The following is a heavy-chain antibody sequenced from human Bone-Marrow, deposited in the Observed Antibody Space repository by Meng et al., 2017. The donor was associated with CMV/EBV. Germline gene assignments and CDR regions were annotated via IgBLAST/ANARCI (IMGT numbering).Heavy chain of an antibody. CDR2: ISGSGGST. V-gene: IGHV3-23*01. Sequence: GESLKISCAASGFTFSSYAMSWVRQAPGKGLEWVSPISGSGGSTYYADSVKGRFTISRDNSKNTLYLQMNSLRAEDTAVYYCAKLGAVHSDWLHYVYWGQGTLVTVSS. CDR1: GFTFSSYA. D-gene: IGHD3-9*01. CDR3: AKLGAVHSDWLHYVY. J-gene: IGHJ4*02.